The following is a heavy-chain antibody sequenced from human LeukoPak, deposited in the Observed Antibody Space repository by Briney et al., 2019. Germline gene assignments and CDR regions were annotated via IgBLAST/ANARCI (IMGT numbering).Heavy chain of an antibody. CDR2: ISAYNGNT. J-gene: IGHJ5*02. Sequence: GASVELSCKASGYTFTTYGISWVRQAPGHGLEWMGWISAYNGNTNYAQKLTGRVTMTTDTYTSTDYMELRSLRSDDRAVYCCARVRHCSGVSCYPHKWFDPWGRETRVPVSS. CDR3: ARVRHCSGVSCYPHKWFDP. D-gene: IGHD2-15*01. CDR1: GYTFTTYG. V-gene: IGHV1-18*01.